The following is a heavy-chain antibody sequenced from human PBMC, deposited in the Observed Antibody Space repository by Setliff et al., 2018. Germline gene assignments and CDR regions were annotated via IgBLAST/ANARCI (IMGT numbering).Heavy chain of an antibody. CDR1: GFTFNSYS. CDR2: ISSRSSYI. Sequence: PGGSLRLSCAASGFTFNSYSMNGVFQAPEKGLECVSAISSRSSYIYYADTVKGRFTISRDNAKNSLYLQMNSLRAEDTAVYYCARDRIAAADAIHYYYIAMDVWGQGTTVTVSS. CDR3: ARDRIAAADAIHYYYIAMDV. V-gene: IGHV3-21*01. J-gene: IGHJ6*02. D-gene: IGHD6-13*01.